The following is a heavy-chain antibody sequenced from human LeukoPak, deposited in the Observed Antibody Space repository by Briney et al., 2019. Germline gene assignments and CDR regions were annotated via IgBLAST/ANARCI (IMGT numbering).Heavy chain of an antibody. Sequence: SETLSLTCAVYGGSFSGYYWSWIRQPPGKGLEWIGEINHSGSTNYNPSLKSRVTISVHTSKNQFSLKLSSVTAADTAVYYCARDRGLLRYFDWSSPGMDVWGQGTTVTVSS. CDR3: ARDRGLLRYFDWSSPGMDV. J-gene: IGHJ6*02. CDR2: INHSGST. D-gene: IGHD3-9*01. V-gene: IGHV4-34*01. CDR1: GGSFSGYY.